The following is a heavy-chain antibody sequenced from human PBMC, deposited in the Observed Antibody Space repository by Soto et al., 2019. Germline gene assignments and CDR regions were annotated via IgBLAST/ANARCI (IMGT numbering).Heavy chain of an antibody. CDR3: ALRKTGSFFDY. CDR1: GFTFSTYA. V-gene: IGHV3-23*01. CDR2: IGASGAGT. D-gene: IGHD3-10*01. J-gene: IGHJ4*02. Sequence: GGSLRLSCAASGFTFSTYAMSWVRQAPGKGLEWVSGIGASGAGTYYAESVKGRFTISRDNSKNTLHLQMNSLRAEDTAGYYCALRKTGSFFDYWGQGTLVTVSS.